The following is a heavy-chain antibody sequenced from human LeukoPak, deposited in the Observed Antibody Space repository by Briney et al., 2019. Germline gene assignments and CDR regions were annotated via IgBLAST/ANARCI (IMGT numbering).Heavy chain of an antibody. CDR3: AKGEGYTFYYYYMDV. Sequence: GGSLRLSCVASGFTFDDYSMHWVRQAPGKGLEWVSLISWEDGRTYYADSVKGRFTISRDNSKNTLYLQMNSLKNEDTALYFCAKGEGYTFYYYYMDVWGKGTTVTVSS. D-gene: IGHD5-24*01. V-gene: IGHV3-43*01. J-gene: IGHJ6*03. CDR1: GFTFDDYS. CDR2: ISWEDGRT.